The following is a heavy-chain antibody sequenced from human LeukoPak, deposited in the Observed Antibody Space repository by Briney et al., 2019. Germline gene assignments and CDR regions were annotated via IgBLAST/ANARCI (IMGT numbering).Heavy chain of an antibody. CDR3: ARGFCSGGTCYRITGTFDV. J-gene: IGHJ3*01. D-gene: IGHD2-15*01. CDR2: IKQDGSEK. V-gene: IGHV3-7*04. CDR1: GFTFSSYW. Sequence: PGGSLRLSCAASGFTFSSYWMSWVRQAPGKGLEWVANIKQDGSEKYYVDSVKGRFTISRDNGNNSLFLEMTSLRADDTAVYYCARGFCSGGTCYRITGTFDVWGHGTMVSVSS.